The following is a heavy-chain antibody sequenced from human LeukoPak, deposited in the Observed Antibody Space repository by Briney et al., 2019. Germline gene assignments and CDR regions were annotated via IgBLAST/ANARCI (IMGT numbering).Heavy chain of an antibody. V-gene: IGHV4-59*01. CDR2: SYNGGNA. CDR1: GASTSAYY. Sequence: PSETLSLTCTVSGASTSAYYWSWIRQPPGKGLEWIGYSYNGGNANYNPSLKSRVTISIDTSENQFSLRLTSVTAADTATYFCAHSKRGGGYYINAFAVWGQGGLVTISS. CDR3: AHSKRGGGYYINAFAV. J-gene: IGHJ3*01. D-gene: IGHD1-26*01.